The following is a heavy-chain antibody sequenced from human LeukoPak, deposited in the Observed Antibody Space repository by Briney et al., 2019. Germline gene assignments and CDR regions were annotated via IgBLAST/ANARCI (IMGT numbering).Heavy chain of an antibody. D-gene: IGHD3-22*01. CDR3: AREGQRDYSDRSAFTDY. V-gene: IGHV1-46*01. Sequence: ASVNVSCKASGYTFTSYYIHWVRQTPGQGHEWLGIITPSDRNTNYAQKFQRRVTMTSDTSTSTIYIELTSLRSEDTPGYYCAREGQRDYSDRSAFTDYWGQGTLVTVSS. CDR2: ITPSDRNT. CDR1: GYTFTSYY. J-gene: IGHJ4*02.